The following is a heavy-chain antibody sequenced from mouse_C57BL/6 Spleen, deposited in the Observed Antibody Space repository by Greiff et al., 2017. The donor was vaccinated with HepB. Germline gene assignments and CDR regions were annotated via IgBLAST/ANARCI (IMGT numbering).Heavy chain of an antibody. CDR2: ISSGSSTI. CDR1: GFTFSDYG. V-gene: IGHV5-17*01. CDR3: ARGEDYYGSSYNYAMDY. D-gene: IGHD1-1*01. Sequence: EVMFVESGGGLVKPGGSLKLSCAASGFTFSDYGMHWVRQAPEKGLEWVAYISSGSSTIYYADTVKGRFTISRDNAKNTLFLQMTSLRSEDTAMYYCARGEDYYGSSYNYAMDYWGQGTSVTVSS. J-gene: IGHJ4*01.